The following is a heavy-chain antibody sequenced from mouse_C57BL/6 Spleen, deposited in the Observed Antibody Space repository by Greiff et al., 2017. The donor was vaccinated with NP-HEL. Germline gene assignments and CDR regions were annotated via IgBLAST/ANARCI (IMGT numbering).Heavy chain of an antibody. CDR2: IRSKSSNYAT. V-gene: IGHV10-3*01. CDR1: GFTFNTYA. D-gene: IGHD2-1*01. CDR3: VRKGVYGNYWYFDV. Sequence: EVKLVESGGGLVQPKGSLKLSCAASGFTFNTYAMHWVRQAPGKGLEWVARIRSKSSNYATYYADSVKDRFTISRDDSQSMLYLQMNNLKTEDTAMYYCVRKGVYGNYWYFDVWGTGTTVTVSS. J-gene: IGHJ1*03.